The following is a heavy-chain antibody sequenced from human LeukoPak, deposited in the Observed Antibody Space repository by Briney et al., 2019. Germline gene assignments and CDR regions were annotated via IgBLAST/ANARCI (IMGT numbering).Heavy chain of an antibody. CDR3: ARHVSGYTYGLSYYYMDV. CDR2: MYPGDSDT. J-gene: IGHJ6*03. CDR1: GYSFTNYW. V-gene: IGHV5-51*01. D-gene: IGHD5-18*01. Sequence: GESLKISCKGSGYSFTNYWIGWVRQMPGKGLERMGIMYPGDSDTRYSPSFQGQVTISADKSISTAYQQWSSLKASDTAMYYCARHVSGYTYGLSYYYMDVWGKGTTVTVSS.